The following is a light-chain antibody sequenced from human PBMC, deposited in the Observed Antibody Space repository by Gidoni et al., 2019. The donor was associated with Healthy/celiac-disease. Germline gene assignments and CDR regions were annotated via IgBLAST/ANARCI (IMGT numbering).Light chain of an antibody. CDR1: QSISSY. CDR2: AAS. J-gene: IGKJ2*01. CDR3: QQSYSTPQT. Sequence: DIQMTQSPSYLSASVGDRVTITCRASQSISSYLNWYQQKPGQAPKLLIYAASSLQSGVPSRFSGSGSGTDFTLTISSLQPEDFATYYCQQSYSTPQTFGQGTKLEIK. V-gene: IGKV1-39*01.